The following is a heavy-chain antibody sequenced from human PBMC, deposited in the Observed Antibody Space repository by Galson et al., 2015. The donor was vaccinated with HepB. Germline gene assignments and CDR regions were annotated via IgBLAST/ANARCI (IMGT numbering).Heavy chain of an antibody. Sequence: SVKVSCKAPGYTFTSYDINWVRQATGQGLEWMGWISAYNGYTNYEQRFQGRVTMTTDTSTSTAYMALRSLRSDDTAVYYCARVVRGGASYFDYWGQGTLVTVSS. J-gene: IGHJ4*02. D-gene: IGHD4-23*01. CDR2: ISAYNGYT. V-gene: IGHV1-18*01. CDR3: ARVVRGGASYFDY. CDR1: GYTFTSYD.